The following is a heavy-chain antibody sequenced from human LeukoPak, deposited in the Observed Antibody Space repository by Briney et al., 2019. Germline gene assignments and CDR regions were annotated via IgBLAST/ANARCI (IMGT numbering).Heavy chain of an antibody. D-gene: IGHD5-18*01. Sequence: PSETLSLTCAVYGGSFSGYYWSWIRQPPGKGLEWIGEINHSGSTNYNPSLKSRVTISVDKSKNQFSLKLSSVTAADTAVYYCAVRGYSYGPDYWGQGTLVTVSS. J-gene: IGHJ4*02. V-gene: IGHV4-34*01. CDR3: AVRGYSYGPDY. CDR2: INHSGST. CDR1: GGSFSGYY.